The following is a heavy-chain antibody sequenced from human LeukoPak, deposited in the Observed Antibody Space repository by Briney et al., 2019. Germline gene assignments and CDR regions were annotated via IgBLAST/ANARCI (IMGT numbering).Heavy chain of an antibody. CDR2: LNSDGSTT. J-gene: IGHJ4*02. CDR3: TRYSGSYYGFDY. V-gene: IGHV3-74*01. Sequence: GESLKISCAASGFTFSNYWMHWVRQAPGKGLVWISRLNSDGSTTSYADSVKGRFTISRDNAKNTLYLQMNSLRAEDTAVYYCTRYSGSYYGFDYWGQGTLVTVSS. D-gene: IGHD1-26*01. CDR1: GFTFSNYW.